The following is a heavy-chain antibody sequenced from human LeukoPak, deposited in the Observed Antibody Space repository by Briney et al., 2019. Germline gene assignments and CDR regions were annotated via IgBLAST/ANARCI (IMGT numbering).Heavy chain of an antibody. CDR1: GYTFTSYY. J-gene: IGHJ5*02. CDR2: INPSGGST. CDR3: ARGLVANWFDP. Sequence: ASVKVSCKASGYTFTSYYMHWVRQAPGQGLEWMGMINPSGGSTSYAQKFQGRVTMTRDMSTTTVYMELSSLRSEDTAVYYCARGLVANWFDPWGQGTLVTVSS. V-gene: IGHV1-46*01. D-gene: IGHD5-12*01.